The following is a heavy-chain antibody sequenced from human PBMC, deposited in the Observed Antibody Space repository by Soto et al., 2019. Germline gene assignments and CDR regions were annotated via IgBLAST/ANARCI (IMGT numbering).Heavy chain of an antibody. Sequence: QVQLVESGGGVVQPGRSLRLTCAASAFIFSSSGMHWVRQAPGKGLEGVELISFDGSNKNFEDSVKGRFTVSRDNSKNTLYLQMNRLRAEELAVYYCVRDLALSGDLDYWGQGTLVTVSS. CDR3: VRDLALSGDLDY. V-gene: IGHV3-33*01. CDR2: ISFDGSNK. CDR1: AFIFSSSG. J-gene: IGHJ4*02. D-gene: IGHD1-26*01.